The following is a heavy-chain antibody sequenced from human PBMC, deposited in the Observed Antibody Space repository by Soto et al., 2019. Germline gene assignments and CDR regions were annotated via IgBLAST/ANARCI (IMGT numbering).Heavy chain of an antibody. Sequence: GGSLRLSCAASGFTFSSYAMNWVRQAPGKGLEWVSAISGSGGSTFYADSVKGRFTISRDNSKNTLYLQMNSLRAEDTAIYYCAKDQGLFCSGGTCYPSYTFHHWGQGTLVTVSS. CDR2: ISGSGGST. CDR1: GFTFSSYA. CDR3: AKDQGLFCSGGTCYPSYTFHH. D-gene: IGHD2-15*01. J-gene: IGHJ1*01. V-gene: IGHV3-23*01.